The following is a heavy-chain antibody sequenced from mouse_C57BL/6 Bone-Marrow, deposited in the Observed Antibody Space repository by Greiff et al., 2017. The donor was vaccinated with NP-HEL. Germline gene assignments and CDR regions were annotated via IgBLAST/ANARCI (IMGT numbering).Heavy chain of an antibody. CDR1: GYSFTGYF. D-gene: IGHD2-2*01. J-gene: IGHJ4*01. Sequence: EVQLQQSGPELVKPGDSVKISCKASGYSFTGYFMNWVMQSHGKSLEWIGRINPYNGDTFYNQKFKGKATLTVDKSSSTAHMELRSLTSEDSAVYYCARDGYDGGYYAMDYWGQGTSVTVSS. CDR2: INPYNGDT. V-gene: IGHV1-20*01. CDR3: ARDGYDGGYYAMDY.